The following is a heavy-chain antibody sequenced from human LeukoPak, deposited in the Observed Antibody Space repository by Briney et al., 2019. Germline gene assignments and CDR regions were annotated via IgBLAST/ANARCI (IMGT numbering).Heavy chain of an antibody. Sequence: GGSLRLSCADSGFTFSSYSMNWVRQAPGKGLEWVSYISSSSSTINYADSVKGRFTISRDNAKNSLYLQMNSLRAEDTAVYYCARNRHYSFDYWGQGTLVTVSS. D-gene: IGHD2-21*01. V-gene: IGHV3-48*01. J-gene: IGHJ4*02. CDR2: ISSSSSTI. CDR1: GFTFSSYS. CDR3: ARNRHYSFDY.